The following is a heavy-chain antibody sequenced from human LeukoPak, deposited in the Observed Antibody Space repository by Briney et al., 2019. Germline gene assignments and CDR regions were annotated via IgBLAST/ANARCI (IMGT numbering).Heavy chain of an antibody. V-gene: IGHV1-69*04. CDR3: ASQPIGDYYFDY. Sequence: SVKVSCKASGGTSSSYAISWVRQAPGQGLEWMGRIIPILGIANYAQKFQGRVTITADKSTSTAYMELSSLRSEDTAVYYCASQPIGDYYFDYWGQGTLVTVSS. CDR1: GGTSSSYA. D-gene: IGHD4-17*01. J-gene: IGHJ4*02. CDR2: IIPILGIA.